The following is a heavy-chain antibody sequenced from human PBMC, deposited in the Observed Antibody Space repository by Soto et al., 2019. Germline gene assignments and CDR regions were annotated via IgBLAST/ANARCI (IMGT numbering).Heavy chain of an antibody. CDR2: IIPIFGTA. Sequence: SVKVSCKASGGTFSSYAISWVRQAPGQGLEWMGGIIPIFGTANYAQKFQGRVTITADESTSTAYMELSSLRSEDTAVYYCARVSDYVWGSYRPSDNWFDPWGQGTLVTVSS. J-gene: IGHJ5*02. D-gene: IGHD3-16*02. CDR1: GGTFSSYA. CDR3: ARVSDYVWGSYRPSDNWFDP. V-gene: IGHV1-69*13.